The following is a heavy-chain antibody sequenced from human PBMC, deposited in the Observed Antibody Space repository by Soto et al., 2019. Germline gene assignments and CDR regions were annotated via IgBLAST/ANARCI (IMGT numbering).Heavy chain of an antibody. Sequence: QPGGSLRLSCAASGFAFSSYAIIFFRQSPGKGLEWVSAISGSGGSTYYADSVKGRFTISRDNSKNTLYLQMNSLRAEDTAVYYCAKGSSNVLDAFDIWGQGTMVTVSS. D-gene: IGHD2-2*01. J-gene: IGHJ3*02. CDR1: GFAFSSYA. V-gene: IGHV3-23*01. CDR3: AKGSSNVLDAFDI. CDR2: ISGSGGST.